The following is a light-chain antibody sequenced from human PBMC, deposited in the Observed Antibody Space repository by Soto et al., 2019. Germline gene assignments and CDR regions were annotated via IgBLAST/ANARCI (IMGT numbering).Light chain of an antibody. CDR2: AAS. Sequence: DIQMTQSPSSLSASVGDRVTITCRASQSISGYLNWYQQKPGKAPKLLIYAASSLQSGVPSRFSGGGSGTDFTLTISSLQPEDFATYYCQQGYSTPITFGQGTRLEIK. V-gene: IGKV1-39*01. CDR1: QSISGY. CDR3: QQGYSTPIT. J-gene: IGKJ5*01.